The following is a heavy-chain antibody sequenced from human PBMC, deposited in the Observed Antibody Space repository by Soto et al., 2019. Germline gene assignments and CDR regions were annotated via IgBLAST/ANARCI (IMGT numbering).Heavy chain of an antibody. CDR1: GFTFSDYY. CDR3: ARVFGELRYYSYYYYMDV. CDR2: ISSSGSTI. Sequence: GGSLRLSCAASGFTFSDYYMSWIRQAPGKGLEWVSYISSSGSTIYYADSVKGRFTISRDNAKNSLYLQMNSLRAEDTAVYYCARVFGELRYYSYYYYMDVWGKGTTVTVSS. J-gene: IGHJ6*03. V-gene: IGHV3-11*01. D-gene: IGHD1-7*01.